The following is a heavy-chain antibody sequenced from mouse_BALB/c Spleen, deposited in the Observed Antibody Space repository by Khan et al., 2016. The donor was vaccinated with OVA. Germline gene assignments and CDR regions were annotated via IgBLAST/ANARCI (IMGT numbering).Heavy chain of an antibody. J-gene: IGHJ4*01. V-gene: IGHV2-6-1*01. D-gene: IGHD2-4*01. Sequence: QVQLKESGPGLVAPSQSLSITCTISGFPLTNYGVHWVRQPPGKGLEWLGVIWTDGSTTYNSALKSRLTITKDNSKSQVFLKMNSLQTDDTAIYFCARQPYYHYNVMDYWGQGTSVTVSS. CDR1: GFPLTNYG. CDR2: IWTDGST. CDR3: ARQPYYHYNVMDY.